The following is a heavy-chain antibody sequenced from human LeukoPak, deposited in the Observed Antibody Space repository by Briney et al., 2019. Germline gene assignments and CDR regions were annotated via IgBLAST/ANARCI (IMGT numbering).Heavy chain of an antibody. CDR1: GGTFSSYA. J-gene: IGHJ5*02. D-gene: IGHD3-16*01. Sequence: ASVKVSCKASGGTFSSYAISWVRQAPGQGLEWMGWMNPNSGNTGYAQKFQGRVTMTRNTSISTAYMELSSLRSEDTAVYYCARVVDGSATFNWFDPWGQGTLVTVSS. CDR2: MNPNSGNT. V-gene: IGHV1-8*02. CDR3: ARVVDGSATFNWFDP.